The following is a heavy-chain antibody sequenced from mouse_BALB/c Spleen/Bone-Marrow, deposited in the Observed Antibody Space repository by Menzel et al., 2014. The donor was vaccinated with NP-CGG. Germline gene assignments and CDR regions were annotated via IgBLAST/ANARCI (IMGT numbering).Heavy chain of an antibody. J-gene: IGHJ2*01. CDR1: GFDFSRYW. V-gene: IGHV4-1*02. CDR2: INPDSSTT. CDR3: ARLGYYGYFDY. Sequence: VQLKQSGGGLVQPGGSLKLSCAASGFDFSRYWMSWVRQAPGKGLEWIGEINPDSSTTNYTPSLKDKFIISRDNAKNTLCLQMSKVRSEDTALYYCARLGYYGYFDYWGQGTTLTVSS. D-gene: IGHD2-3*01.